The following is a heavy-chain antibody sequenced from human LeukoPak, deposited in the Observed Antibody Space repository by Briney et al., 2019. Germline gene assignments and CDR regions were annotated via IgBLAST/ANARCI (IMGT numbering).Heavy chain of an antibody. CDR2: IIPIFGTA. D-gene: IGHD6-13*01. CDR3: ARAIIPKSYSSSWYY. CDR1: GGTFSSYA. Sequence: GASMKVSCKASGGTFSSYAISWVRQAPGQGLEWMGGIIPIFGTANYAQKFQGRVTITADESTSTAYMELSSLRSEDTAVYYCARAIIPKSYSSSWYYWGQGTLVTVSS. J-gene: IGHJ4*02. V-gene: IGHV1-69*13.